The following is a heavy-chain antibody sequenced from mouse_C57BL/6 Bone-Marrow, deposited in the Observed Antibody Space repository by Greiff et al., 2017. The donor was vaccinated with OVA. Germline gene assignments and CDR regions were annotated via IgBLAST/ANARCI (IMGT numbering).Heavy chain of an antibody. CDR2: IYPRSGNT. D-gene: IGHD1-1*01. CDR1: GYTFTSYG. V-gene: IGHV1-81*01. J-gene: IGHJ3*01. Sequence: LQESGAELARPGASVKLSCKASGYTFTSYGISWVKQRTGQGLEWIGEIYPRSGNTYYNEKFKGKATLTADKSSSTAYMELRSLTSEDSAVYFCARDYGSSPFAYWGQGTLVTVSA. CDR3: ARDYGSSPFAY.